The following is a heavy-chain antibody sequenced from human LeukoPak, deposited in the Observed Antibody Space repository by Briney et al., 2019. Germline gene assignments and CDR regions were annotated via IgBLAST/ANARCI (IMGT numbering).Heavy chain of an antibody. V-gene: IGHV3-21*01. CDR3: ARDRLTGGERWLELIFDY. D-gene: IGHD3-16*01. J-gene: IGHJ4*02. CDR1: GFTFSSYS. CDR2: ISSSSYI. Sequence: PGGSLRLSCAAFGFTFSSYSMNWVRQAPGTGLEWVSSISSSSYIYYADSVKGRFTISRDNAKNSLYLQMNSLRAEDTAVYYCARDRLTGGERWLELIFDYWGQGTLVTVSS.